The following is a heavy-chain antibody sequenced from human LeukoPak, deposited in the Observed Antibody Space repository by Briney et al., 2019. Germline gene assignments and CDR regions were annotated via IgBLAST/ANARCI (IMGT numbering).Heavy chain of an antibody. CDR2: IRYDGSKK. CDR1: GFTFSSYG. Sequence: GGTLRLSCAASGFTFSSYGMHWVRQAPGKGLEWVAFIRYDGSKKYYADSVKGRFTISRDNSKNTLYLQMNSLRAEDTAVYYCAKDFGLLNWGQGTLVTVSS. J-gene: IGHJ4*02. D-gene: IGHD1-26*01. CDR3: AKDFGLLN. V-gene: IGHV3-30*02.